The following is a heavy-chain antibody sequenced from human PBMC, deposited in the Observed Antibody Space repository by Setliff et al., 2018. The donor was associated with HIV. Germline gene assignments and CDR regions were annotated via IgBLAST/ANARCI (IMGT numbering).Heavy chain of an antibody. J-gene: IGHJ3*02. CDR3: ARDIGIAAAGDAFDI. D-gene: IGHD6-13*01. Sequence: ASVKVSCKASGHTFTDYYIHWVQQAPGKGLEWMGRVDPEDGETMFAERFQGRVTKIADTSTDTAYMDLSSLRSDEDTAVYYCARDIGIAAAGDAFDIWGQGTMVTVSS. CDR1: GHTFTDYY. V-gene: IGHV1-69-2*01. CDR2: VDPEDGET.